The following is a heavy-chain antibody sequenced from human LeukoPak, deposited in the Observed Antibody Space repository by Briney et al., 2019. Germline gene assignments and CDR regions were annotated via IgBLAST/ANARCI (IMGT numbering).Heavy chain of an antibody. Sequence: GGSLRLSCAASGFTFSDYYMSWIRQAPGKGLEWVSYISSSSSTIYYADSVKGRFTISRDNAKNSLYLQMNSLRAEDTAVYYCAKDARYCSGGSCYWGQGTLVTVSS. CDR2: ISSSSSTI. CDR1: GFTFSDYY. J-gene: IGHJ4*02. CDR3: AKDARYCSGGSCY. V-gene: IGHV3-11*04. D-gene: IGHD2-15*01.